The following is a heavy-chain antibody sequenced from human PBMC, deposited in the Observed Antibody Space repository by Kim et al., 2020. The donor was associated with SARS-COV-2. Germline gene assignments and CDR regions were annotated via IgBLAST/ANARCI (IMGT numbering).Heavy chain of an antibody. Sequence: TYYADSVKGHFTISRDNAKNTLYRQMTSLRAEDTAVYYCARDVGNYNGMNNWGQGTTVTVSS. J-gene: IGHJ6*02. V-gene: IGHV3-53*01. CDR2: T. D-gene: IGHD1-7*01. CDR3: ARDVGNYNGMNN.